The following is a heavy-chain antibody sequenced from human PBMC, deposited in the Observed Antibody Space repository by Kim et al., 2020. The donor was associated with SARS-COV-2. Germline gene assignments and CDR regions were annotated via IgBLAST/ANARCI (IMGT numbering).Heavy chain of an antibody. CDR3: ARIPQAYYSYAMDV. CDR2: IYYTGST. J-gene: IGHJ6*02. Sequence: SETLSLTCTVSGGSISNYYWGWIRQPPGERLEWIGHIYYTGSTNYNPSLKSRVTISLDTSKNQFSVTLTSVTAADTAVYYCARIPQAYYSYAMDVWGQGTTVTVSS. CDR1: GGSISNYY. V-gene: IGHV4-59*01.